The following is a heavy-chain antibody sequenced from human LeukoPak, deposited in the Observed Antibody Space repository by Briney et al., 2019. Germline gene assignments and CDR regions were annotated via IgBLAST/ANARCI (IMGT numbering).Heavy chain of an antibody. Sequence: GGSLRLSCAASGFTLSNAWMNWVRQAPGKGLEWVGLIKSKTNGETRDYAAPVKGRFTISRDNAKNSLYLQMNSLRAEDMALYYCAKAGSYGDYQFDYWGQGTLVTVSS. V-gene: IGHV3-15*05. J-gene: IGHJ4*02. CDR3: AKAGSYGDYQFDY. CDR1: GFTLSNAW. D-gene: IGHD4-17*01. CDR2: IKSKTNGETR.